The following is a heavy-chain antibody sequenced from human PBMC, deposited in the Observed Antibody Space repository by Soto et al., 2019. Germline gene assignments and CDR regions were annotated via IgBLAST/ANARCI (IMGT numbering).Heavy chain of an antibody. Sequence: QVQLQESGPGLVKPSQTLSLTCTVSGGSISSGGYYWSWIRQHPGTGLEWIGYIPYSGGTYYNPSITSRVTISVDRSENQFSLILNSVTDADTAVYYYARGVLHWGQGTLVTVSS. J-gene: IGHJ4*01. V-gene: IGHV4-31*03. CDR2: IPYSGGT. CDR3: ARGVLH. CDR1: GGSISSGGYY.